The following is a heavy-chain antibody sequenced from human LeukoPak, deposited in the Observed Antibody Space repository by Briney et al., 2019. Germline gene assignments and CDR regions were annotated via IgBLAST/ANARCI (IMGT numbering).Heavy chain of an antibody. CDR1: GYTFTSFG. Sequence: ASVKVSCKASGYTFTSFGITWVRQAPGQGLEWMGWISAYNSNTNYAQKLQGRVTMTTDTSANTAYMELRSLRSDDTAVYYCARDLAGAAAGIIPPFDYWGQGTLVTVSS. V-gene: IGHV1-18*01. J-gene: IGHJ4*02. CDR3: ARDLAGAAAGIIPPFDY. D-gene: IGHD6-13*01. CDR2: ISAYNSNT.